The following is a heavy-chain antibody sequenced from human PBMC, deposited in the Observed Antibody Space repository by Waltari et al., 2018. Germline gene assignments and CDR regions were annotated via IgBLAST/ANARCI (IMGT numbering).Heavy chain of an antibody. CDR3: ARPENMGELYYY. D-gene: IGHD3-16*01. Sequence: EVQLVESGGGLVQPGGSLRLSCEASGFNFDSYWMTWVRQAPGKGLECGANKNQNGSEKKYVDSVKGRVTISRDNGKNSLFLQMNNLRGDDTAIYYCARPENMGELYYYWGLGTLVTVST. CDR2: KNQNGSEK. J-gene: IGHJ4*02. CDR1: GFNFDSYW. V-gene: IGHV3-7*03.